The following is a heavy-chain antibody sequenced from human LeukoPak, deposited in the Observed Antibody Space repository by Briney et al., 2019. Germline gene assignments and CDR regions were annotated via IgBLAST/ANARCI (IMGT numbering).Heavy chain of an antibody. CDR1: GFTFSSYA. CDR3: AKHNGDWGFDY. J-gene: IGHJ4*02. CDR2: ISG. D-gene: IGHD4-17*01. V-gene: IGHV3-23*01. Sequence: GGSLRLSCAASGFTFSSYAMSWVRQAPGTGLEWVSGISGSYADSVKGRFTISRDNSKNTLYLQMNSLRAEDTAVYYCAKHNGDWGFDYWGQGTLVTVSS.